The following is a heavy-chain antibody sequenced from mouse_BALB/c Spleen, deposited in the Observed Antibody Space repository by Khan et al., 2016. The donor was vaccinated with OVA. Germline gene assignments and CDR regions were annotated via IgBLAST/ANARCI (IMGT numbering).Heavy chain of an antibody. Sequence: QVQLKESGPGLVAPSQNLSITCTVSGFSLSDYGVSWIRQTPGKGLEWLGVIWGGGSTYYNSALRSRLSISKDNSKSQVFLKMTSLQSDDSAMFYCAEGVWAHYYTLDYWGQGTSVTVSS. V-gene: IGHV2-6-5*01. CDR3: AEGVWAHYYTLDY. J-gene: IGHJ4*01. CDR1: GFSLSDYG. CDR2: IWGGGST.